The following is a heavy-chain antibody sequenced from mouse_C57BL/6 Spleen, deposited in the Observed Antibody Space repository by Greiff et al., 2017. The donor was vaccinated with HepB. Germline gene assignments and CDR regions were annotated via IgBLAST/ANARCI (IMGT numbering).Heavy chain of an antibody. J-gene: IGHJ4*01. CDR2: IYPGSGST. V-gene: IGHV1-55*01. D-gene: IGHD1-1*01. Sequence: QVQLQQPGAELVKPGASVKMSCKASGYTFTSYWITWVKQRPGQGLEWIGDIYPGSGSTNYNEKFKSKATLTVDTSSSTAYMQLSSLTSEDSAVYYCARSRNYGSRSMDYWGQGTSVTVSS. CDR3: ARSRNYGSRSMDY. CDR1: GYTFTSYW.